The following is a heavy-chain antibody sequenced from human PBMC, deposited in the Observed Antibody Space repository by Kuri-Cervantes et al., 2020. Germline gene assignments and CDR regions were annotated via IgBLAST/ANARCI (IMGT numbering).Heavy chain of an antibody. CDR2: ILRGGDT. V-gene: IGHV3-23*01. J-gene: IGHJ4*02. Sequence: ETLSLTCAAFGFPFSNYGMAWVRQAPGKGLEWVSGILRGGDTYYADSVKDRFTISRDNSKSTVYLWMTSLRGEDTALYYCAKGTSTTTTRLDDWGQGTQVTVSS. D-gene: IGHD1-1*01. CDR3: AKGTSTTTTRLDD. CDR1: GFPFSNYG.